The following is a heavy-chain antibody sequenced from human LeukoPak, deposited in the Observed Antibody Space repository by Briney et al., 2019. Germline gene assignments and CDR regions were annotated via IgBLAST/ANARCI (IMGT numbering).Heavy chain of an antibody. CDR3: AKDSGYSYGHGLDY. D-gene: IGHD5-18*01. CDR1: GFTFSTYN. V-gene: IGHV3-30*02. CDR2: VLSDESNK. J-gene: IGHJ4*02. Sequence: GGSLRLSCAASGFTFSTYNMHWVRQAPSKGLEWVALVLSDESNKYHADSVKGRFTISRDNSKNALFLQMNSLRDEDTAVYYCAKDSGYSYGHGLDYWGQGTLVTVSS.